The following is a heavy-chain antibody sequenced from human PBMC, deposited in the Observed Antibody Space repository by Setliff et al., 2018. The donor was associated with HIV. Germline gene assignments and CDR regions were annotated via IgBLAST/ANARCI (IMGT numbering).Heavy chain of an antibody. D-gene: IGHD6-19*01. CDR2: INPSGGGT. J-gene: IGHJ3*02. CDR3: AREALHAGGWRGAFDI. Sequence: ASVKVSCKASGYTFSDYYMHWVRQAPGQGLEWMGIINPSGGGTTYAQTFQDRVTMSRDTSTSTVYMELSSLRSEDTAVYYCAREALHAGGWRGAFDIWGQGTMVTVSS. V-gene: IGHV1-46*01. CDR1: GYTFSDYY.